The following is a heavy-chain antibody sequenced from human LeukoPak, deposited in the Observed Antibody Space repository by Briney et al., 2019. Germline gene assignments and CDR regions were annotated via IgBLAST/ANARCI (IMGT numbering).Heavy chain of an antibody. CDR1: SGSISSYY. V-gene: IGHV4-59*01. J-gene: IGHJ5*02. CDR3: ARLGDSGSYRRGWFDP. D-gene: IGHD1-26*01. Sequence: SETLSLTCTVSSGSISSYYWSWIRQPPGKGLEWIGYIYYSGSTNYNPSLKSRVTISVDTSKNQFSLKLSSVTAADTAVYYCARLGDSGSYRRGWFDPWGQGTLVTVSS. CDR2: IYYSGST.